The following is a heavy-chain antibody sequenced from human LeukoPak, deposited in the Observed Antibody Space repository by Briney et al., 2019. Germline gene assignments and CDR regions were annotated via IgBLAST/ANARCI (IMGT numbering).Heavy chain of an antibody. CDR3: ARPAKNSMILDWYFDL. V-gene: IGHV4-39*01. CDR1: GASISSSTYY. Sequence: SETLSLTCTVSGASISSSTYYWGWIRQPPGQGLEWIGSIYFSGSTYYNPSLKSRVTMSVDTSKNQFSLRLSSVTAADTAVYYCARPAKNSMILDWYFDLWGRGTLVTVSS. D-gene: IGHD3/OR15-3a*01. J-gene: IGHJ2*01. CDR2: IYFSGST.